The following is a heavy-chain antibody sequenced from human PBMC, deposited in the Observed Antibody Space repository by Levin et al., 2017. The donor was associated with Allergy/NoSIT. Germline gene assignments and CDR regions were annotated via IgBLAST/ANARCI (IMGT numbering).Heavy chain of an antibody. J-gene: IGHJ6*02. CDR3: AKERSHCSSTSCRYYYYGMDV. V-gene: IGHV3-30*18. D-gene: IGHD2-2*01. CDR2: ISYDGSNK. CDR1: GFTFSSYG. Sequence: PGGSLRLSCAASGFTFSSYGMHWVRQAPGKGLEWVAVISYDGSNKYYADSVKGRFTISRDNSKNTLYLQMNSLRAEDTAVYYCAKERSHCSSTSCRYYYYGMDVWGQGTTVTVSS.